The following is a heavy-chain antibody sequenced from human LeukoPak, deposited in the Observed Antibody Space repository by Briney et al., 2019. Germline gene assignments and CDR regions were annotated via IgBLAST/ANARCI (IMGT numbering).Heavy chain of an antibody. CDR2: INHSGST. CDR1: GGSFSGYY. CDR3: ARRAGLHSLDH. Sequence: SETLSLTCAVYGGSFSGYYWSWIRQPPGKGLEWIGEINHSGSTNYNPSLKSRVTISVDTSKNQFSLKLSSVTAADTALYFCARRAGLHSLDHWGQGTLVTVSS. V-gene: IGHV4-34*01. J-gene: IGHJ4*02. D-gene: IGHD4-4*01.